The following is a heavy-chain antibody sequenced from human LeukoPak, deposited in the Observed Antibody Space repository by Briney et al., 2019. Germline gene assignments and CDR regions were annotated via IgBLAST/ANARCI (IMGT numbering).Heavy chain of an antibody. Sequence: ASVKVSCKASGYTFTSYDINWVRQATGQGLEWMGWMNPNSGNTGYAQKFQGRVTMTRNTSISTAYLELSSLRSEDTAVYYCARELSGYYLEYYYYGTDVWGQGTTVTVSS. CDR1: GYTFTSYD. D-gene: IGHD3-22*01. CDR2: MNPNSGNT. V-gene: IGHV1-8*01. CDR3: ARELSGYYLEYYYYGTDV. J-gene: IGHJ6*02.